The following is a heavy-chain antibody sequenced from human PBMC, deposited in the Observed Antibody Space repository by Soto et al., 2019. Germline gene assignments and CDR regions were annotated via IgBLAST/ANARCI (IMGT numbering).Heavy chain of an antibody. J-gene: IGHJ2*01. D-gene: IGHD2-15*01. CDR2: IYHSGST. V-gene: IGHV4-30-2*01. Sequence: PLVTLSLTCAVSGGSISSGGYCWSCIRQPPGKGLEWIGYIYHSGSTYYNPSLKSRVTISVDRSKNQFSLKLSSVTAAGKGVHYVPSVSALLLHRSPDL. CDR1: GGSISSGGYC. CDR3: PSVSALLLHRSPDL.